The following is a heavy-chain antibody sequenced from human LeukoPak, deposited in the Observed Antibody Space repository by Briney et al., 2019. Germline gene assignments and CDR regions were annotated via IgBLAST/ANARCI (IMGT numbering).Heavy chain of an antibody. D-gene: IGHD3-10*01. J-gene: IGHJ4*02. V-gene: IGHV3-33*01. Sequence: PGGSLRLSCAASGFTFSIYGVHWVRQAPGKGLEWVAVIWNDGSNKYYADSVKGRFTISRDNAKNSLYLQMNSLRAEDTAVYYCARDHYYCGSGSFLTFDYWGQGTLVTVSS. CDR2: IWNDGSNK. CDR3: ARDHYYCGSGSFLTFDY. CDR1: GFTFSIYG.